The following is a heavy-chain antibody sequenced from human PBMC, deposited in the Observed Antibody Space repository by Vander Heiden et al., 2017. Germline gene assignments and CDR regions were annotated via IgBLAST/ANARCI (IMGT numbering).Heavy chain of an antibody. CDR1: GFTVSRNY. Sequence: EVQLVESGGGLIQPGGSLRLSCAASGFTVSRNYMNWGGQAPGKGLEWVSVIYSGGTTDYADSVKGRFTISRDDSKNMLFLQMNSLRAEDTAVYYCARFPSGWRYFDYWGQGTLVTVSS. V-gene: IGHV3-53*01. J-gene: IGHJ4*02. CDR3: ARFPSGWRYFDY. CDR2: IYSGGTT. D-gene: IGHD6-19*01.